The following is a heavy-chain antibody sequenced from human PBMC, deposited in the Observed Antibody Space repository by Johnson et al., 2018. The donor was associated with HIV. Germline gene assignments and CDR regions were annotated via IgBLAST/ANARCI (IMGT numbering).Heavy chain of an antibody. Sequence: EVQLVESGGGLVQPGGSLRLSCAASGFSVSDNYVSWVRQAPGKGLEWVSVISGSGGSTYYADSVTGRFTISRDNSKNEVYLQMSSMRAEDTAVYYGAKGPEWLWSSSALDIWGQGTMVTGSS. J-gene: IGHJ3*02. D-gene: IGHD3-3*01. CDR1: GFSVSDNY. CDR3: AKGPEWLWSSSALDI. V-gene: IGHV3-66*02. CDR2: ISGSGGST.